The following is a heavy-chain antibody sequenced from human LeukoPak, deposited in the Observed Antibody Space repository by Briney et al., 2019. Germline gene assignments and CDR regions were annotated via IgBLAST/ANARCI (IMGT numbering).Heavy chain of an antibody. CDR3: AKWGPFCAGAYCPALDA. V-gene: IGHV3-7*01. CDR2: INQDGSKK. D-gene: IGHD2-21*01. J-gene: IGHJ5*02. Sequence: GGSLRLSCVPSGFTFSGYWMAWVRQAPGKGLEWVANINQDGSKKRYVDSMKGRFTTSRENAKTSLYLQRNDLRGEDTAVSSCAKWGPFCAGAYCPALDAWGQGSLATVS. CDR1: GFTFSGYW.